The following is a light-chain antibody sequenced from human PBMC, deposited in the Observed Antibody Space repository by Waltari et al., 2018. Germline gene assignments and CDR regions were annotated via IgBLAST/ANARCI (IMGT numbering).Light chain of an antibody. CDR1: QSVGSS. J-gene: IGKJ2*01. CDR2: DAS. V-gene: IGKV3-11*01. CDR3: QQYDSFPYT. Sequence: EIVLTQSPVTLSLAPGERATLPCWASQSVGSSLAWYQQKPGQAPRLLMYDASNRATGVPARFNGSGSGTDFTLTIISLQSDDLATYYCQQYDSFPYTFGQGTKLEIK.